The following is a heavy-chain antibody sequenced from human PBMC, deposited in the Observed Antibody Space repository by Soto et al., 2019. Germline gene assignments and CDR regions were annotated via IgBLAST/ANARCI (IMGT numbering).Heavy chain of an antibody. J-gene: IGHJ5*02. CDR1: GFTFGDYA. D-gene: IGHD6-13*01. Sequence: GGSLRLSCTASGFTFGDYAMSWFRQAPGKGLEWVGFIRSKAYGGTTEYAASVKGRFTISRDDSKSIAYLQMNSLKTEDTAVYYCTRDRRSSSWYPNWFDPWGQGTLVTVSS. CDR3: TRDRRSSSWYPNWFDP. CDR2: IRSKAYGGTT. V-gene: IGHV3-49*03.